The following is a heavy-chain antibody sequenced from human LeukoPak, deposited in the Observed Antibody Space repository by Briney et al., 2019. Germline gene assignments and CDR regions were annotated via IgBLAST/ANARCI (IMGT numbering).Heavy chain of an antibody. Sequence: SETLSPTCTVSGGSVSSGSYYWNWIRQPPGKGLEWIGHIYYSGSTDYNPSLKSRVTISADTSKNQFSLKMTSVTAADTAVYYCAREPGETDEGFEYWGQGTLVTVSS. CDR2: IYYSGST. CDR3: AREPGETDEGFEY. J-gene: IGHJ4*02. D-gene: IGHD1-14*01. V-gene: IGHV4-61*01. CDR1: GGSVSSGSYY.